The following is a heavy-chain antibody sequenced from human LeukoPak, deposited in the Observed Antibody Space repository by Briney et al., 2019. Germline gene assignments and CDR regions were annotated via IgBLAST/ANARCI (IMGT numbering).Heavy chain of an antibody. Sequence: SETLSLTCGVHGGSFSGYYWTWIRQPPGKGLEWIGEMSHSGGTNYSPSLKSRVTILVDTSKKEFSLKLKSVTAADTAVYYCAVKAGYNSSRYYPPTYYFESWGQGTLVTVSS. J-gene: IGHJ4*02. CDR1: GGSFSGYY. CDR2: MSHSGGT. CDR3: AVKAGYNSSRYYPPTYYFES. V-gene: IGHV4-34*01. D-gene: IGHD6-13*01.